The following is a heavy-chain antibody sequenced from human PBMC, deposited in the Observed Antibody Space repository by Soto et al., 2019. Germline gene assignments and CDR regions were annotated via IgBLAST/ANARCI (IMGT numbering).Heavy chain of an antibody. J-gene: IGHJ5*02. CDR1: GGSFSGYY. CDR2: INHSGST. D-gene: IGHD2-2*01. V-gene: IGHV4-34*01. Sequence: QVQLQQWGAGLLKPSETLSLTCAVYGGSFSGYYWSWIRQPPGKGLEWIGEINHSGSTNYNPSLKSRVTISVDTSKTQFSLKLSSVTAADTAVYYCAYKGYCSSTSSYDTGGQGTLVTVSS. CDR3: AYKGYCSSTSSYDT.